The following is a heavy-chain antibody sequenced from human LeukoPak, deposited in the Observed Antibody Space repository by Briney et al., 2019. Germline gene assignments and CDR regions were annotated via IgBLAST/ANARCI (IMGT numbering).Heavy chain of an antibody. J-gene: IGHJ4*02. CDR3: ARRAGAYSHPYDY. Sequence: GGSLRLSCAASGFTFSSYGMHWVRQAPGKGLEWVAFIRYDGNKKYYADSVKGRFTISRDNSRNTLYLQMNSLRAEDTAVYYCARRAGAYSHPYDYWGQGTLVTVSS. V-gene: IGHV3-30*02. CDR1: GFTFSSYG. D-gene: IGHD4/OR15-4a*01. CDR2: IRYDGNKK.